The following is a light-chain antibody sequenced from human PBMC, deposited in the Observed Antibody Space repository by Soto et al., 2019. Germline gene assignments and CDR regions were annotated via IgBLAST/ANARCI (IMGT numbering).Light chain of an antibody. Sequence: QSVLTQPPSVSGAPGQRVTISCTGSSSSIGAGYDVHWYQRLPGTAPKVLIYSNNNRPSGVPDRFSGSKSGTSASLAITGLQAEDEADYYCQSYDSSLSGSYVFGTGPKLTVL. CDR2: SNN. V-gene: IGLV1-40*01. J-gene: IGLJ1*01. CDR1: SSSIGAGYD. CDR3: QSYDSSLSGSYV.